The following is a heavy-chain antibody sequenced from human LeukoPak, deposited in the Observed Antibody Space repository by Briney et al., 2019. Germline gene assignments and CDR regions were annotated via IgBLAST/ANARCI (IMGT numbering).Heavy chain of an antibody. CDR1: SLTGTNNF. V-gene: IGHV3-53*01. J-gene: IGHJ6*03. D-gene: IGHD6-19*01. Sequence: PGGSLMLSCAASSLTGTNNFMTWVRQLAGKELQWVSALYVGGSTTYYADSVKGRFTISRDNSKNTVYLQMNSLRAEDTAVYYCVRARHTYSSGPSNYFYYYMDVWGKGTTVTVSS. CDR3: VRARHTYSSGPSNYFYYYMDV. CDR2: LYVGGSTT.